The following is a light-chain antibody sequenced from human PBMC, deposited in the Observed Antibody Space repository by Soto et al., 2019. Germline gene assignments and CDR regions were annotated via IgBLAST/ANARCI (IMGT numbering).Light chain of an antibody. J-gene: IGKJ2*01. V-gene: IGKV4-1*01. Sequence: DIVMTQSPDSLAVSLGERATINCKSSQSVLYSSNNKNYLAWYQQKPGQPPRKLISWASARESGVPDRFSGSGSGTDFTLTISSLQAEDVAVCYCQQFYTTLGTFGQGTKLEIK. CDR2: WAS. CDR1: QSVLYSSNNKNY. CDR3: QQFYTTLGT.